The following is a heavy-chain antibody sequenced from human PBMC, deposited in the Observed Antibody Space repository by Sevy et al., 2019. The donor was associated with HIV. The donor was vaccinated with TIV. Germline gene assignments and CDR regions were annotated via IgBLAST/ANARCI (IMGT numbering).Heavy chain of an antibody. V-gene: IGHV3-30*04. D-gene: IGHD6-19*01. CDR3: TTEFTTSGRYGAFDN. CDR2: MSFDGIK. Sequence: GGSLRLSCAASGLTFSNSIIHWVRRAPGKGLEWVSGMSFDGIKYYADSVKGRFTISRDDSRSTVYLQMSSLRTEDTAVYYCTTEFTTSGRYGAFDNWGQGTLVTVSS. CDR1: GLTFSNSI. J-gene: IGHJ4*02.